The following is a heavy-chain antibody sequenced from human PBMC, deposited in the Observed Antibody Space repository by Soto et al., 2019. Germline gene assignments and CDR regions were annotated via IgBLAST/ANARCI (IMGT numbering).Heavy chain of an antibody. Sequence: QVQLVQSGAEVKKPGASVKVSCKASGYTFSSYDINWVRQSTGQGLEWMGWMNPKSGYTGYAQKFQGRVTMTRDTSLSTAYMEVSSLRSEDKAIYYCARAYGDLDVWGQGTTVTVSS. CDR1: GYTFSSYD. J-gene: IGHJ6*02. V-gene: IGHV1-8*01. CDR2: MNPKSGYT. D-gene: IGHD2-21*01. CDR3: ARAYGDLDV.